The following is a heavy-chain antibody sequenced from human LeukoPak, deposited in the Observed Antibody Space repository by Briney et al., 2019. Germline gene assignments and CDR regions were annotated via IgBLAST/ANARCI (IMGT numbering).Heavy chain of an antibody. CDR1: GGSISSSSYY. J-gene: IGHJ5*02. D-gene: IGHD2-2*01. CDR2: IYYSGST. Sequence: SETLPLTCTVSGGSISSSSYYWGWIRQPPGKGLEWIGSIYYSGSTYYNPSLKSRVTISVDTSKNQFSLKLSSVTAADTAVYYCAGNGGYCSSTSCSGWFDPWGQGTLVTVSS. CDR3: AGNGGYCSSTSCSGWFDP. V-gene: IGHV4-39*01.